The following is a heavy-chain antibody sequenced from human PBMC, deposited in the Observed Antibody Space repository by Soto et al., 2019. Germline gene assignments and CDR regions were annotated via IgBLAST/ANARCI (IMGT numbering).Heavy chain of an antibody. CDR1: GFTLKAYG. CDR3: VRGGADLYQNGLDV. J-gene: IGHJ6*02. V-gene: IGHV3-23*01. D-gene: IGHD3-10*01. Sequence: DVPMLESGGCLVQPGGPLRLSCAASGFTLKAYGMSWLRQPPGKGLEWVSSMTADGTGTAHADSVKDRFTTSRDDSRDTVYLEMNSLRVEDTAVEYCVRGGADLYQNGLDVWGQGTTVSVSS. CDR2: MTADGTGT.